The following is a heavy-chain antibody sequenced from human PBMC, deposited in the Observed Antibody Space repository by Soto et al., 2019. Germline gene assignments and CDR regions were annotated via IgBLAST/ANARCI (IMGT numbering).Heavy chain of an antibody. J-gene: IGHJ4*02. V-gene: IGHV3-7*05. CDR3: AKDIAASGWYSLDY. Sequence: PGGSLRLSCAASGFTFSTYWMSWVRQAPGKGLEWVANIKPDGSEKWYVDSVKGRFTISRDNSKNSLYLQMNSLRTEDTALYYCAKDIAASGWYSLDYWGQGTLVTVSS. D-gene: IGHD6-19*01. CDR1: GFTFSTYW. CDR2: IKPDGSEK.